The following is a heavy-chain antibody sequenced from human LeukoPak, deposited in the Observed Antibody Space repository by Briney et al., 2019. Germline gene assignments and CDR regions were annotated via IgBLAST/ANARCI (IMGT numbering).Heavy chain of an antibody. D-gene: IGHD3-22*01. CDR2: IKQDGSEK. CDR3: ARDRPITYYYDSSGQVFDY. CDR1: GFTFSSYW. V-gene: IGHV3-7*01. Sequence: GGSLRLSCAASGFTFSSYWMSWVRQAPGKGLEWVANIKQDGSEKYYVDSVKGRFTTSRDNAKNSLYLQMNSLRAEDTAVYYCARDRPITYYYDSSGQVFDYWGQGTLVTVSS. J-gene: IGHJ4*02.